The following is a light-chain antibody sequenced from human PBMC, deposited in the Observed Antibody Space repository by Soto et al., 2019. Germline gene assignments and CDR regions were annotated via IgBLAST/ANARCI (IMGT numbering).Light chain of an antibody. V-gene: IGKV3-15*01. J-gene: IGKJ1*01. Sequence: ILMTQSPATLSVSPGERATLSCRAGQSVGSNLAWYQQKPDQAPRLLIYAASTRATGIPGRFSGSGSGTEFPLTISSLQYEDFAVYYCQQYNNWWTFGQGTKVEI. CDR3: QQYNNWWT. CDR2: AAS. CDR1: QSVGSN.